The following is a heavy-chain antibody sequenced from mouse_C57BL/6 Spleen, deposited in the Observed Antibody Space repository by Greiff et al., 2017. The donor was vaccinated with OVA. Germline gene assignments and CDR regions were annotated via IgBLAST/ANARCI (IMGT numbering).Heavy chain of an antibody. CDR2: IRNKANNHAT. D-gene: IGHD1-1*01. J-gene: IGHJ2*01. V-gene: IGHV6-6*01. CDR1: GFTFSDAW. Sequence: EVHLVESGGGLVQPGGSMKLSCAASGFTFSDAWMDWVRQSPVKGLEWVAEIRNKANNHATYYAESVKGRFTISRDDSKGSVYLQMNSLEAEDTGIYYCTRTHLLRYYFDYWGQGTTLTVSS. CDR3: TRTHLLRYYFDY.